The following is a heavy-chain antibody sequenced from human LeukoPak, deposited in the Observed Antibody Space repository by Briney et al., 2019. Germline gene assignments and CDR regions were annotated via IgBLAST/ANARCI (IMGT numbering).Heavy chain of an antibody. J-gene: IGHJ6*04. Sequence: GGSLRLSCAASGFTFSSYEMSWVRQAPGKGLEWVSYISSSGSTIYYADSVRGRFTISRDNAKNSLYLQMNSLRAEDTAVYYCAELGITMIGGVWGKGTTVTVSS. CDR2: ISSSGSTI. CDR1: GFTFSSYE. V-gene: IGHV3-48*03. D-gene: IGHD3-10*02. CDR3: AELGITMIGGV.